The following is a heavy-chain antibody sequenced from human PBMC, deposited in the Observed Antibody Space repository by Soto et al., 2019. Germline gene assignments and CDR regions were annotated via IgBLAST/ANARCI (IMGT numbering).Heavy chain of an antibody. CDR2: IYYSGST. CDR3: ARGQTYGDYIDY. CDR1: GGSISSYY. V-gene: IGHV4-59*01. Sequence: QVQLQESGPGLVKPSETLSLTCTVSGGSISSYYWSWIRQPPGKGLEWIGYIYYSGSTNYNPSLKSRVTIAVDTSKNQCALKLSSVTAADTAVDYCARGQTYGDYIDYWGQGTLVTVSS. J-gene: IGHJ4*02. D-gene: IGHD4-17*01.